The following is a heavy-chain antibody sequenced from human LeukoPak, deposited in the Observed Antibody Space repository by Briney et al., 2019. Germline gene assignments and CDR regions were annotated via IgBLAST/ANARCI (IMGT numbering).Heavy chain of an antibody. V-gene: IGHV1-24*01. CDR3: ATVFGKWSTGDYFDY. CDR2: FDPEDGET. J-gene: IGHJ4*02. D-gene: IGHD3-10*02. Sequence: GASVKVSCRVSGYTLTELSMHWVRQAPGKGLEWMGGFDPEDGETIYAQKFQGSVTMTEDTSTDTAYMELSSLRSEDTAVYYCATVFGKWSTGDYFDYWGQGTLVTVSS. CDR1: GYTLTELS.